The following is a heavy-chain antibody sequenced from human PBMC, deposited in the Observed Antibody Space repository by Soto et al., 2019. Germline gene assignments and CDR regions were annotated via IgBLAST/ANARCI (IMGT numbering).Heavy chain of an antibody. V-gene: IGHV3-30*18. CDR3: AKEPIMFTFGGVADY. D-gene: IGHD3-16*01. J-gene: IGHJ4*02. CDR1: GFTFSSYG. Sequence: QVQLVESGGGVVQPGRSLRLSCAASGFTFSSYGMHWVRQAPGKGLEWVAVISYDGSNKYYADSVKGRFTISRDNSKNTLYLQMNSLRAEDTAVYYCAKEPIMFTFGGVADYWGQGTLVTVSS. CDR2: ISYDGSNK.